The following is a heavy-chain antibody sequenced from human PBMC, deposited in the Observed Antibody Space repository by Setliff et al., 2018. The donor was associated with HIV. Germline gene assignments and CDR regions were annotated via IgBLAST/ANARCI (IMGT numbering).Heavy chain of an antibody. Sequence: PSETLSLTCTVSGVSISSSDHYWGWIRQSPGKGMEWIGSINYSGSTYYNPPLTSRVTMSVDSSKNHFSLRLRSVTAADTAVYYCATHVVRSSRYSFDYWGQGTLVTVSS. CDR3: ATHVVRSSRYSFDY. CDR1: GVSISSSDHY. D-gene: IGHD6-13*01. J-gene: IGHJ4*02. V-gene: IGHV4-39*07. CDR2: INYSGST.